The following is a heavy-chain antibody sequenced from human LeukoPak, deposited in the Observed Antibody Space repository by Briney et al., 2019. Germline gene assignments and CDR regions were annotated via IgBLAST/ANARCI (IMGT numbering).Heavy chain of an antibody. V-gene: IGHV3-21*01. D-gene: IGHD5-24*01. J-gene: IGHJ4*02. Sequence: GGSLRLSCAASGFTFSSYSMTWVRQAPGKGLEWVSSINSSSSYIYYADSVKGRFTISRDNAKNSLYLQMNNLRAEDTAVYYCARDLGEGRWLQFWGQGTLVTVSS. CDR3: ARDLGEGRWLQF. CDR1: GFTFSSYS. CDR2: INSSSSYI.